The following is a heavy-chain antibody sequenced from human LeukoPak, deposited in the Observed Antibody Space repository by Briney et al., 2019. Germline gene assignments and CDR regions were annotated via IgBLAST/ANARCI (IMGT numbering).Heavy chain of an antibody. CDR2: IIPIFGIA. V-gene: IGHV1-69*04. CDR3: ARDSQDGYNSAFDY. J-gene: IGHJ4*02. D-gene: IGHD5-24*01. CDR1: GGTFSSYA. Sequence: ASVKVSCKASGGTFSSYAISWVRQAPGQGLEWMGRIIPIFGIANYAQKFQGRVTITADKPTSTAYMELSSLRSEDTAVYYCARDSQDGYNSAFDYWGQGTLVTVSS.